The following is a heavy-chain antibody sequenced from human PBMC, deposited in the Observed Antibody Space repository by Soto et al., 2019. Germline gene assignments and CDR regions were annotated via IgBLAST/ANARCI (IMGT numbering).Heavy chain of an antibody. D-gene: IGHD5-18*01. J-gene: IGHJ4*02. Sequence: QVQLQESGPGLVEPSQTLSLTCTVSGDSISSSGYFWSWIRQPPGQGLEWIGHMYNSGTTYSTPSLRGGVTIPVSTSKTQFSLKLSSVTAADTAVYYCASGLDTDKVACWGQGTLVTVSS. CDR2: MYNSGTT. CDR3: ASGLDTDKVAC. CDR1: GDSISSSGYF. V-gene: IGHV4-30-4*01.